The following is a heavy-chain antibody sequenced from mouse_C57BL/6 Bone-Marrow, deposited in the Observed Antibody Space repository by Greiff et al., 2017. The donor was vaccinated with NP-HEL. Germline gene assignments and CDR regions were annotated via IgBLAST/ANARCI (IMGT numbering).Heavy chain of an antibody. V-gene: IGHV1-72*01. Sequence: QVHVKQPGAELVKPGASVKLSCKASGYTFTSYWMHWVKQRPGRGLEWIGRIDPNSGGTKYNEKFKSKATLTVDKPSSTAYMQLSCLTSEDSAVYYCARSYYGSSYGYAMDYWGQGTSVTVSS. CDR3: ARSYYGSSYGYAMDY. CDR1: GYTFTSYW. J-gene: IGHJ4*01. CDR2: IDPNSGGT. D-gene: IGHD1-1*01.